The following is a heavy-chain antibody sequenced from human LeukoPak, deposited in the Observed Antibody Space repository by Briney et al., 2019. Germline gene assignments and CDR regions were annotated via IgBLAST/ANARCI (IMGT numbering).Heavy chain of an antibody. J-gene: IGHJ4*02. CDR3: ARKHSYFDY. CDR2: ISYGGSNK. V-gene: IGHV3-30*04. CDR1: GFTFSSYA. Sequence: PGGSLRLSCAASGFTFSSYAMHWVRQAPGKGLEWVAVISYGGSNKYYADSVKGRFTISRDNSKNTLYLQMNSLRAEDTAVYYCARKHSYFDYWGQGTLVTVSS.